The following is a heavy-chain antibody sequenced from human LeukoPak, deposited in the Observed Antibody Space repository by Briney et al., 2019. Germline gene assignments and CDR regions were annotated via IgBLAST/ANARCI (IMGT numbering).Heavy chain of an antibody. J-gene: IGHJ6*02. CDR1: GGSISSYY. V-gene: IGHV4-59*08. CDR2: IYYRDTT. Sequence: SETLSLTCTVSGGSISSYYWSWIRQPPGEGGGGIGYIYYRDTTNYNPSLKSRVIISVDTSKNQFSLKLSSVTAADTAVYYCARHLTYGPGGMDVWGQGTTVTVSS. CDR3: ARHLTYGPGGMDV. D-gene: IGHD3-10*01.